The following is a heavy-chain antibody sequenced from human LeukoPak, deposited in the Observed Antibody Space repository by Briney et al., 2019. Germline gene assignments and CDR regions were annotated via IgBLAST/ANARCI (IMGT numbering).Heavy chain of an antibody. CDR1: GGSISSSSYY. CDR3: ASGYGSGSYRDAFDI. Sequence: SETLSLTCTVSGGSISSSSYYWGWIRQPPGKGLEWIGSIYYSGSTYYNPSLKSRVTISVDTSKNQFSLKLSSVTAADTAVYYCASGYGSGSYRDAFDIWGQGTMVTVSS. V-gene: IGHV4-39*01. J-gene: IGHJ3*02. CDR2: IYYSGST. D-gene: IGHD3-10*01.